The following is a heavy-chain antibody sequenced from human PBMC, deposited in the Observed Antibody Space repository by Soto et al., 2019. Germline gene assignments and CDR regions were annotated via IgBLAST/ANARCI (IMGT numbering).Heavy chain of an antibody. Sequence: QVQLVQSGAEVKKPGASVKVSCKASGYTFTDYRIHWVRQAPGQGLEFMGWINTNNGGAGSAQQFQGRVTVTRDTSITTVYTELINLTSDDTPVYYCAREVGSNTLQPTYTWFGTGAQGALISVSS. D-gene: IGHD6-13*01. CDR2: INTNNGGA. CDR3: AREVGSNTLQPTYTWFGT. V-gene: IGHV1-2*02. CDR1: GYTFTDYR. J-gene: IGHJ5*02.